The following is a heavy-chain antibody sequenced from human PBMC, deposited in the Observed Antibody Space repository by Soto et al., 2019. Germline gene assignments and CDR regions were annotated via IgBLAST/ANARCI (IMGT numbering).Heavy chain of an antibody. J-gene: IGHJ2*01. CDR1: GGTFSSYA. CDR3: AAPGSIAARFAWYFDL. CDR2: IIPIFGTA. D-gene: IGHD6-6*01. Sequence: SVKVSCKASGGTFSSYAISWVRQAPGQGLEWMGGIIPIFGTANYAQKFQGRVTITADESTSTAYMELSSLRSEDTAVYYCAAPGSIAARFAWYFDLWGRGTLVTVSS. V-gene: IGHV1-69*13.